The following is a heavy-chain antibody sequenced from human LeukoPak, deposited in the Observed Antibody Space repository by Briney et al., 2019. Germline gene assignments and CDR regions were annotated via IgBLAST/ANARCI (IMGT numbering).Heavy chain of an antibody. CDR2: ISWNSGSI. Sequence: GGSLRLSCAASGFTFDDYAMHWVRQAPGKGLEWVSGISWNSGSIGYADSVKGRFTISRDNAKNSLYLQMNSLRAEDTALYYCAKDHRGGSSWYYFDYWGQGTLVTVSS. J-gene: IGHJ4*02. CDR1: GFTFDDYA. V-gene: IGHV3-9*01. D-gene: IGHD6-13*01. CDR3: AKDHRGGSSWYYFDY.